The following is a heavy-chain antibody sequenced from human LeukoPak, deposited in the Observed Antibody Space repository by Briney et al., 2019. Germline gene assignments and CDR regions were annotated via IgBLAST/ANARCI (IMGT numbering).Heavy chain of an antibody. CDR1: GYTFTGYY. CDR2: INPNSGGT. V-gene: IGHV1-2*02. CDR3: AREGGRRDYYDSSGYYWLGY. D-gene: IGHD3-22*01. J-gene: IGHJ4*02. Sequence: ASVKVSCKASGYTFTGYYMHWVRQAPGQGLEWMGWINPNSGGTNYAQKFQGRVTMTRDTSISTAYMELSRLRSDDTAVYYCAREGGRRDYYDSSGYYWLGYWGQGTLVTVSS.